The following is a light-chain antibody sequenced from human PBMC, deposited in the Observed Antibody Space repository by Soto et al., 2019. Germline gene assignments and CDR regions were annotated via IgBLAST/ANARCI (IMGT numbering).Light chain of an antibody. J-gene: IGLJ1*01. CDR1: SRDIGTYNY. CDR2: KVI. V-gene: IGLV2-14*01. Sequence: QSALTQPASVSGSPGQSITISCTGTSRDIGTYNYVSWYQQQPGRAPKLIIYKVINRPSGVSDRFSGSKSGNTASLTISGLQAEDEADYYCSSYTSGTTLVVFGTRTKVTVL. CDR3: SSYTSGTTLVV.